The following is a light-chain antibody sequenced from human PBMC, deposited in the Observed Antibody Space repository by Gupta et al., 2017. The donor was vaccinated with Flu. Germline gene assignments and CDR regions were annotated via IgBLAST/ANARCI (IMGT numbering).Light chain of an antibody. Sequence: SPGTLSLSPGERATLSCRASQSVSSSYLAWYQQKPGQAPRLLIYGASSRATGIPDRFSGSGSGTDFTLTISRLEPEDFAVYYGQQYGSSPPTCGQGTKVEIK. CDR1: QSVSSSY. V-gene: IGKV3-20*01. J-gene: IGKJ1*01. CDR2: GAS. CDR3: QQYGSSPPT.